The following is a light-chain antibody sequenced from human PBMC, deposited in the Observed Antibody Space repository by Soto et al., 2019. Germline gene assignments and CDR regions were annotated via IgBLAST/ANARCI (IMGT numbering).Light chain of an antibody. CDR2: DAS. CDR1: QTITNW. CDR3: QQYGSSGT. Sequence: DIQMTQSPSILSASVGDRVTITCRSSQTITNWLAWYQQKPGKAPRLLIYDASSLESWVPSRFSGSGSGTEFTLTISSLQSEDFAVYYCQQYGSSGTFGQGTKVDIK. V-gene: IGKV1-5*01. J-gene: IGKJ1*01.